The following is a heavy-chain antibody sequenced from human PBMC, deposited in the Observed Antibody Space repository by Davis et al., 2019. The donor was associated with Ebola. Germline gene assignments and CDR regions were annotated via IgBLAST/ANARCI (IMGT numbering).Heavy chain of an antibody. CDR2: ISGSGGST. V-gene: IGHV3-23*01. CDR1: GFTVSSNY. D-gene: IGHD1-26*01. J-gene: IGHJ4*02. CDR3: AKDKNRAVGAIFDY. Sequence: PGGSLRLSCAASGFTVSSNYMSWVRQAPGKGLEWVSAISGSGGSTYYADSVKGRFTISRDNSKNTLYLQMNSLRAEDTAVYYCAKDKNRAVGAIFDYWGQGTLVTVSS.